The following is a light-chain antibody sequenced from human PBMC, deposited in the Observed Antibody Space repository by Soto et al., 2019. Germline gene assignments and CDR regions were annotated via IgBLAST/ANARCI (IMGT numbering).Light chain of an antibody. Sequence: EVVMTQSPATLSVSPGQRVTLSCRASHSVSSSLAWYQQKPGQAPRLLISGASTRAAGVPAWFSGSGSGTDFTLTISSLQSEDFAVYYCQHYNTWPWTFGQGTKVEIK. V-gene: IGKV3-15*01. CDR3: QHYNTWPWT. J-gene: IGKJ1*01. CDR2: GAS. CDR1: HSVSSS.